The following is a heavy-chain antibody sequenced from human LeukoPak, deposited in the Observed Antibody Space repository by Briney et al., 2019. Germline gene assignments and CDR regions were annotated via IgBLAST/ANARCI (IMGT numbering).Heavy chain of an antibody. CDR2: NNHSGST. Sequence: SETLSLTCAVYGGSFSGYYWSWIRQPPGKGLEWIGENNHSGSTNYNPSLKSRVTISVDTSKNQFSLKLSSVTAADTAVYYCATGYSYGNGGWFDPWGQGTLVTVSS. J-gene: IGHJ5*02. CDR1: GGSFSGYY. D-gene: IGHD5-18*01. CDR3: ATGYSYGNGGWFDP. V-gene: IGHV4-34*01.